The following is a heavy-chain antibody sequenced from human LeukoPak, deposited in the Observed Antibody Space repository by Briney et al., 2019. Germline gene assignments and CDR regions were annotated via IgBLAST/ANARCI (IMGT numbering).Heavy chain of an antibody. CDR2: ISSDARRT. CDR1: GFTFNIYA. Sequence: QPGGSLRLSCAASGFTFNIYAMSWVRQAPGKGLEWVSPISSDARRTYYAESVKGRFTIPRDNSKNTVYLQMNSLRAGDTAVYSCARGGLGAVDYFDPWGQGTLVTVSS. D-gene: IGHD6-19*01. V-gene: IGHV3-23*01. CDR3: ARGGLGAVDYFDP. J-gene: IGHJ5*02.